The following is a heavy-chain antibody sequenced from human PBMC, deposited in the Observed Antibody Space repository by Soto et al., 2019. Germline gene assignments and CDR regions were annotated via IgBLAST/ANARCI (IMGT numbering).Heavy chain of an antibody. V-gene: IGHV3-30*04. Sequence: PGGSLRLSCASSVFNFSSYAMHCVRHSPGKGLEWVAVISYDGGKKYYADSVKGRFTISRDNSKNTLYVEMNSLSAEDTAVYYCAREGQPAAGITHNNLGQGTLGNVSA. D-gene: IGHD6-13*01. CDR1: VFNFSSYA. CDR2: ISYDGGKK. CDR3: AREGQPAAGITHNN. J-gene: IGHJ4*02.